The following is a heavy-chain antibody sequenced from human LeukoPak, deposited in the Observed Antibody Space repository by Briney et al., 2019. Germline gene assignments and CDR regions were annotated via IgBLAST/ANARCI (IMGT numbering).Heavy chain of an antibody. CDR1: GYTLTELS. CDR2: FDPEDGER. J-gene: IGHJ4*02. D-gene: IGHD4-17*01. CDR3: ARGQTGGDYGDPDPLEY. Sequence: ASVKVSCKVSGYTLTELSMHWVRQAPGKGLEWMGGFDPEDGERTYAQKFQGRVTMTEDTSTDIAYMELRSLRSEDTAVYYCARGQTGGDYGDPDPLEYWGQGSLVTVSS. V-gene: IGHV1-24*01.